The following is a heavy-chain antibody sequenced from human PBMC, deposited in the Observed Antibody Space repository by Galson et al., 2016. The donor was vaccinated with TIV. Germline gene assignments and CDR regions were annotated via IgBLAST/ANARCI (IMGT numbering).Heavy chain of an antibody. CDR2: RSDGGGRT. V-gene: IGHV3-23*01. D-gene: IGHD3-22*01. Sequence: SLRLSCAASGFTFSSFAMTWVRQAPGKGLEWVSRRSDGGGRTDYADSVKGRFTISRDNPKNTLYLQMSSLRADDTAVCFCAKMDSSGFDYVRRFDFWGQGTLAAVSS. J-gene: IGHJ4*02. CDR3: AKMDSSGFDYVRRFDF. CDR1: GFTFSSFA.